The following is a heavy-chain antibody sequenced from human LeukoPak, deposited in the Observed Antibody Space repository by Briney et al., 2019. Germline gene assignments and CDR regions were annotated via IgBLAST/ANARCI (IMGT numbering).Heavy chain of an antibody. D-gene: IGHD1-26*01. V-gene: IGHV1-58*01. Sequence: ASVKVSCKASAFTSTSSTVQWVRQARGQRLEWIGWIVVGNGNTIYAQKFQERVTITRDMSTTTAYMELSSLRSEDTALYYCAASQGRSYYYAMDVWGQGTTVTVSS. CDR3: AASQGRSYYYAMDV. CDR1: AFTSTSST. CDR2: IVVGNGNT. J-gene: IGHJ6*02.